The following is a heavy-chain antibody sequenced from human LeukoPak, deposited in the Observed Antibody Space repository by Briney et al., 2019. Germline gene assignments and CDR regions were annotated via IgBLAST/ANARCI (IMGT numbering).Heavy chain of an antibody. CDR1: GLTFSSSA. Sequence: PGGSLRLSCAASGLTFSSSAMNRVRQAPGKGLEWVSSITSGSTYMFYADAEKGRFTISRDDAKNSLYLQMNDLRAEDTAVYYCATEIRAVQDLYYWGQGTLVTVSS. CDR3: ATEIRAVQDLYY. D-gene: IGHD3-10*01. CDR2: ITSGSTYM. V-gene: IGHV3-21*01. J-gene: IGHJ4*02.